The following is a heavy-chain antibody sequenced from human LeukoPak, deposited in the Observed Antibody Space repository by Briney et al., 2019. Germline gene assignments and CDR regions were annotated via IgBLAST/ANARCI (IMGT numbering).Heavy chain of an antibody. CDR2: ISGSGGST. Sequence: GGSLRLSCAASGFTVSSNYMSWVRQAPGKGLEWVSAISGSGGSTYYADSVKGRFTISRDNSKNTLYLQMNSLRAEDTAVYYCAKSLTIFGVVSSGFDYWGQGTLVTVSS. V-gene: IGHV3-23*01. D-gene: IGHD3-3*01. CDR1: GFTVSSNY. J-gene: IGHJ4*02. CDR3: AKSLTIFGVVSSGFDY.